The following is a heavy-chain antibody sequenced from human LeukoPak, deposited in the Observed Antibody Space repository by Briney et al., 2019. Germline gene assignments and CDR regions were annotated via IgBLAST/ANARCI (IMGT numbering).Heavy chain of an antibody. V-gene: IGHV1-2*02. J-gene: IGHJ3*02. CDR2: INPNSGGT. CDR1: GYTFTSYY. CDR3: ARDLSGYDAFDI. D-gene: IGHD3-22*01. Sequence: GASVKVSCKASGYTFTSYYMHWVRQAPGQGLEWMGWINPNSGGTNYAQKFQGRVTMTRGTSISTAYMELSRLRSDDTAAYYCARDLSGYDAFDIWGQGTMVTVSS.